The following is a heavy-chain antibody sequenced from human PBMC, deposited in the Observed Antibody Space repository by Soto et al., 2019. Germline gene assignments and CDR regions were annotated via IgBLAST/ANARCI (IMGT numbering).Heavy chain of an antibody. CDR2: ISGSGGST. D-gene: IGHD2-21*02. CDR1: GFTFSSYA. CDR3: AKSPGGDLTHYYYYMDV. Sequence: GGSLRLSCAASGFTFSSYAMSWVRQAPGKGLEWVSAISGSGGSTYYADSVKGRFTISRDNSKNTLYLQMNSLRAEDTAVYYCAKSPGGDLTHYYYYMDVRGKGTTVTVSS. J-gene: IGHJ6*03. V-gene: IGHV3-23*01.